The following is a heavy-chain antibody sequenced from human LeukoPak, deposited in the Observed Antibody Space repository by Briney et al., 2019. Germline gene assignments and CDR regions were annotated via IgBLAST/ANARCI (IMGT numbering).Heavy chain of an antibody. CDR1: GGSFSGYY. CDR3: GRRTRSITIFGVVITSGYFDY. D-gene: IGHD3-3*01. Sequence: PSETLSLTCAVYGGSFSGYYWSWLRQPPGKGLEWIGEINHSGSTNYNPSLKSRVTISVDTSKNQFSLKLSYVTAADTAVYYRGRRTRSITIFGVVITSGYFDYWGQGTLVTVSS. CDR2: INHSGST. J-gene: IGHJ4*02. V-gene: IGHV4-34*01.